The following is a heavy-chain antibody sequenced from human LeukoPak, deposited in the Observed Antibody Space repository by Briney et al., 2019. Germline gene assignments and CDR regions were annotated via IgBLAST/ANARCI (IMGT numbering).Heavy chain of an antibody. CDR2: IYYSGST. CDR3: ARRGSGYDFRPPTGNPYQYYYYYYMDV. V-gene: IGHV4-59*01. Sequence: NPSETLSLTCTVSGGSISSYYWSWIRQPPGKGLEWIGYIYYSGSTNYNPSLKSRVTISVDTSKNQFSLKLSSVTAADTAVYYCARRGSGYDFRPPTGNPYQYYYYYYMDVWGKGTTVTVSS. D-gene: IGHD5-12*01. CDR1: GGSISSYY. J-gene: IGHJ6*03.